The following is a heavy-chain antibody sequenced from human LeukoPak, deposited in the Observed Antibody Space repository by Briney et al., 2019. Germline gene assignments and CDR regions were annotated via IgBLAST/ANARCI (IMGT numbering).Heavy chain of an antibody. CDR3: ARDECSGVSCYSSGFDAFDI. Sequence: GGSLRLSCAASGFTFSSYGMYWVRQAPGKGLEWVAVVRYDGSTKYYAGSVKGRFTISRDSSKNTLYLEMNSLRAEDTAVYYCARDECSGVSCYSSGFDAFDIWGQGKMVTVSS. J-gene: IGHJ3*02. CDR2: VRYDGSTK. D-gene: IGHD2-15*01. V-gene: IGHV3-33*01. CDR1: GFTFSSYG.